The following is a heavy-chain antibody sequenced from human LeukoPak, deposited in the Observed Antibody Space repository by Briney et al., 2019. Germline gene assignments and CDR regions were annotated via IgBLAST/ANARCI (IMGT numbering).Heavy chain of an antibody. CDR2: ISGDGGST. CDR3: AKDITEGYGDQYVQYYFYY. Sequence: PGGSLRLSCAASGFTFDDYAMHWVRQAPGKGLEWVSHISGDGGSTYYADSVKGRFTISRDNSKNSLYLQMNSLRTEDTALYYCAKDITEGYGDQYVQYYFYYWGQGTLVTVSS. J-gene: IGHJ4*02. V-gene: IGHV3-43*02. CDR1: GFTFDDYA. D-gene: IGHD4-17*01.